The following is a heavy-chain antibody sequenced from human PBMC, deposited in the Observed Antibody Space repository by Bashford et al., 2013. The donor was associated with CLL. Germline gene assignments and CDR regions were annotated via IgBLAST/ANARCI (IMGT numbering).Heavy chain of an antibody. CDR2: ISSSSSI. V-gene: IGHV3-69-1*01. J-gene: IGHJ6*02. CDR3: ASDRNGMDV. Sequence: APGKGLEWVSSISSSSSIYYADSVRGRFTISRDNAKNSLYLQMNSLRAEDTAVYYCASDRNGMDVWGQGTTVTVSS.